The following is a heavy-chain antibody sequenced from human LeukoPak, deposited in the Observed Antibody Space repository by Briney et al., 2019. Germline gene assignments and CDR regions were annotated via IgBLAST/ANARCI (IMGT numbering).Heavy chain of an antibody. CDR2: ISYDGSNK. CDR3: AKAPLGYCSGGSCSYFDY. Sequence: GGSLRLYCAASGFTFSSYGMHWVRQAPGKGLEWVAVISYDGSNKYYADSVKGRFTISRDNSKNTLYLQMNSLRAEDTAVYYCAKAPLGYCSGGSCSYFDYWGQGTLVTVSS. J-gene: IGHJ4*02. D-gene: IGHD2-15*01. V-gene: IGHV3-30*18. CDR1: GFTFSSYG.